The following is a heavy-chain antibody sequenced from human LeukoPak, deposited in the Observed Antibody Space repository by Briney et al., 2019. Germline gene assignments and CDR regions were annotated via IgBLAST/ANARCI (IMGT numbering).Heavy chain of an antibody. CDR3: AREGHYDILTGYSPVEYYYYYMDV. J-gene: IGHJ6*03. D-gene: IGHD3-9*01. CDR1: GFTFSTYT. Sequence: HSGGSLRLSCAASGFTFSTYTIHWVRQAPGKGLEWVAVMSYDGNDKHYAASVKGRFTISRDNSKNTVYLQMNSLRAEDTAVYYCAREGHYDILTGYSPVEYYYYYMDVWGKGTTVNVSS. V-gene: IGHV3-30*04. CDR2: MSYDGNDK.